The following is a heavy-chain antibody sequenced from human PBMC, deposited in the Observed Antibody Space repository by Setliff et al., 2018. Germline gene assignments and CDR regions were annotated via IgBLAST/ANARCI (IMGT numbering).Heavy chain of an antibody. CDR3: ARLRWNGLRYYGLDA. D-gene: IGHD3-3*01. Sequence: SETLSLTCNVSGVSISSYYWSWIRQPPGKGLESIGYIQKSGSTNYSPSLMSRVSISVDTSKNQFSLKLRSVTAADTAVYYCARLRWNGLRYYGLDAWGQGTTVTVSS. J-gene: IGHJ6*02. CDR1: GVSISSYY. CDR2: IQKSGST. V-gene: IGHV4-59*01.